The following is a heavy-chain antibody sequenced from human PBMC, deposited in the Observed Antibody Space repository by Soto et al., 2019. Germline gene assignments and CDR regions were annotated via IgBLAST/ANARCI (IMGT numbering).Heavy chain of an antibody. CDR1: GGSFSGYY. D-gene: IGHD3-3*01. CDR2: INHSGST. J-gene: IGHJ5*02. V-gene: IGHV4-34*01. Sequence: PSETLSLTCAVYGGSFSGYYWSWIRQPPGKGLEWIGEINHSGSTNYNPSLKSRVTISVDTSKNQFSLKLSSVTAADTAVYYCARAATRFGVVITLNWFDPWGQGTLVTVSS. CDR3: ARAATRFGVVITLNWFDP.